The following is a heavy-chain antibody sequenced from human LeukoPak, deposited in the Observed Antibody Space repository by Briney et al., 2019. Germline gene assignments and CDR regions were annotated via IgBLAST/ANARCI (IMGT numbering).Heavy chain of an antibody. Sequence: SQTLSLTCTVSGDSISSGSHYWSWIRQPAGQGLEWIGRIYSTGSADYNPSLNSRVAMSVDTSRNQLSLTLTSVTAADTALYYCVREHFQFVRGSPHSWFAPWGQGTLVTVSS. J-gene: IGHJ5*02. D-gene: IGHD6-6*01. V-gene: IGHV4-61*02. CDR3: VREHFQFVRGSPHSWFAP. CDR2: IYSTGSA. CDR1: GDSISSGSHY.